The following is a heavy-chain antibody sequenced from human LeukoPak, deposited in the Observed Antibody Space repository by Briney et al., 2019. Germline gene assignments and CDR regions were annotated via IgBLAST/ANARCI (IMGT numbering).Heavy chain of an antibody. CDR1: GYTFTDYY. CDR3: ARDYSGSWYFDY. J-gene: IGHJ4*02. D-gene: IGHD6-13*01. V-gene: IGHV1-2*02. Sequence: ASVKVSCKASGYTFTDYYVHWVRQAPGQGLEWMGGINPNSGGTTYAQGLQGRGTMTRDKYINTAYMELSRRRSDDTAVYYCARDYSGSWYFDYWGQGTLVTVSS. CDR2: INPNSGGT.